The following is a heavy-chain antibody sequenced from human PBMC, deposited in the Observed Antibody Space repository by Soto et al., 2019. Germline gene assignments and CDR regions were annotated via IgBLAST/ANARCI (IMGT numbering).Heavy chain of an antibody. CDR1: GYTFTSYG. CDR2: ISAYNGNT. CDR3: ARGTTVETGSY. Sequence: QVQLVQSGAEVKKPGASVKVSCKASGYTFTSYGISWVRQAPGQGREWMGWISAYNGNTNYAQKLQGRATMTTDTSTSTGDKELRSLRSDDTAVNYCARGTTVETGSYWGQGTLGTVSS. J-gene: IGHJ4*02. D-gene: IGHD4-17*01. V-gene: IGHV1-18*01.